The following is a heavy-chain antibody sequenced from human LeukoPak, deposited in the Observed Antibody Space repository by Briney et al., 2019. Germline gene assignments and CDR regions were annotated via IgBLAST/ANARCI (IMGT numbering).Heavy chain of an antibody. CDR2: ISGSGATT. Sequence: PGGSLRLFCAASGFTFNTYAMSWVRQAPGKGLEWVSVISGSGATTYYADSVKGRFTISRDNSKNTLYLQMHSLRAEDTAIYYCAKSDSGSYRDRFGYWGQGTLVTVSS. CDR1: GFTFNTYA. D-gene: IGHD1-26*01. J-gene: IGHJ4*02. CDR3: AKSDSGSYRDRFGY. V-gene: IGHV3-23*01.